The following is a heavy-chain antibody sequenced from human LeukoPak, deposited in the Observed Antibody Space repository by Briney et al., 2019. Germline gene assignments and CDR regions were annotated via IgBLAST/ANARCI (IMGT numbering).Heavy chain of an antibody. CDR3: ARANSGSYYYYYMDV. Sequence: GGSLRLSCAASGFTFSSCSMNWVRQAPGKGLEWVSFISTSSSYIYYADSVKGRFTISRDNAKNTLYLQMNSLRAEDTAVYYCARANSGSYYYYYMDVWGKGTTVTVSS. CDR2: ISTSSSYI. CDR1: GFTFSSCS. V-gene: IGHV3-21*01. D-gene: IGHD4-23*01. J-gene: IGHJ6*03.